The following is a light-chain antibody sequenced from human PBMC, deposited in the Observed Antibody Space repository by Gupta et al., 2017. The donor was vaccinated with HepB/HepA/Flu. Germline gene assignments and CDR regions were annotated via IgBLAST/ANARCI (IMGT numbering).Light chain of an antibody. CDR3: RQALQTPYT. CDR1: QSLLDTTNGYHY. J-gene: IGKJ2*01. CDR2: VGV. V-gene: IGKV2-28*01. Sequence: IVMTQSPVSLPVTPGEPASISCRSSQSLLDTTNGYHYVDWYLQKPGQPPQLLIFVGVHRASGVPDRFSNSGSGTDFTLKITRVEAEDVGTYYCRQALQTPYTFGQGTTLEIK.